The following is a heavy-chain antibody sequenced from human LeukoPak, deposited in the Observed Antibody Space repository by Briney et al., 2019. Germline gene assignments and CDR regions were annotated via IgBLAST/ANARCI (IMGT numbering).Heavy chain of an antibody. CDR3: AREREDPNWFDP. CDR1: GFTFSNYA. CDR2: IWYDGSNK. D-gene: IGHD1-26*01. J-gene: IGHJ5*02. V-gene: IGHV3-33*08. Sequence: GGSLRLSCAASGFTFSNYAMHWVRQAPGKGLEWVAVIWYDGSNKYYADSVKGRFTISRDNSKNTLYLQMNSLRAEDTAVYYCAREREDPNWFDPWGQGTLVTVSS.